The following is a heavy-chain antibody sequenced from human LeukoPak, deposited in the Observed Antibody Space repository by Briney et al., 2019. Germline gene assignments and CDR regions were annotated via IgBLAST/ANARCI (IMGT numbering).Heavy chain of an antibody. V-gene: IGHV1-2*02. CDR2: INPNSGGT. Sequence: GASVKVSCKASGYTFTGYYMHWVRQAPGQGLEWMGWINPNSGGTNYAQEFQGRVTMTRDTSISTAYMELSRLRSDDTAVYYCARREKEGYSYGCDYWGQGTLVTVSS. J-gene: IGHJ4*02. D-gene: IGHD5-18*01. CDR1: GYTFTGYY. CDR3: ARREKEGYSYGCDY.